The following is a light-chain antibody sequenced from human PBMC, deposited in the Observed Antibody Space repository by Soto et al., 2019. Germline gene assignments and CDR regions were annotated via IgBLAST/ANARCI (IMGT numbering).Light chain of an antibody. Sequence: DSQMTQSPSSLSASVGDRVTITCRASQSISSYLNWYQQNPGKAPKLLIYAASSLQSGVPSRFSGSGSRTDFTLNISSLQPEDFETYYCQQSYRTPFTFGPGTKVDIK. CDR3: QQSYRTPFT. J-gene: IGKJ3*01. CDR2: AAS. CDR1: QSISSY. V-gene: IGKV1-39*01.